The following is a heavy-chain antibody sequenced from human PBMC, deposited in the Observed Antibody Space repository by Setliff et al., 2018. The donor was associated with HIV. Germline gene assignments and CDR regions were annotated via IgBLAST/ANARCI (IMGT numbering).Heavy chain of an antibody. J-gene: IGHJ3*02. D-gene: IGHD3-10*01. V-gene: IGHV1-69*06. CDR2: VIPIFETT. Sequence: SVKVSCKASGGTFGSYAISWVRQAPGQGLEWLGGVIPIFETTNYAQKFQGRVTITADKSTSTIYMELSSLRSDDTAVYYCARGQGVHFWVNDAFDIWGRGTMVTVSS. CDR3: ARGQGVHFWVNDAFDI. CDR1: GGTFGSYA.